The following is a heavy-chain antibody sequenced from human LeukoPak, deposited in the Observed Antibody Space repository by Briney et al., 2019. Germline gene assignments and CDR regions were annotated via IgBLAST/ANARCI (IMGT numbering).Heavy chain of an antibody. CDR1: GFTFSSYE. V-gene: IGHV3-48*03. D-gene: IGHD4-23*01. Sequence: GGSLRLSCAASGFTFSSYEMNWVRQAPGKGLEWVSYISSSGSTIYYADSVKGRFTISRDNVENSLYLQMNSLRAEDTAVYYCARVRFGGNAPWGQGTLVTVSS. CDR2: ISSSGSTI. CDR3: ARVRFGGNAP. J-gene: IGHJ5*02.